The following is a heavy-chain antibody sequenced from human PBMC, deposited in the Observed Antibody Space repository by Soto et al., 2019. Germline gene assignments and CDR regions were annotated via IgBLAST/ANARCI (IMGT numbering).Heavy chain of an antibody. Sequence: SETLSLTCTVSGDSISSYYWSWIRQPAGKGLEWIGRIYTSGSTNYNPSLKSRVTMSVDTSKNQFSLKLSSVTAADTAVYYCAGVSYDRSGYWAFDYWGQGTLVTVSS. CDR3: AGVSYDRSGYWAFDY. CDR1: GDSISSYY. V-gene: IGHV4-4*07. CDR2: IYTSGST. J-gene: IGHJ4*02. D-gene: IGHD3-22*01.